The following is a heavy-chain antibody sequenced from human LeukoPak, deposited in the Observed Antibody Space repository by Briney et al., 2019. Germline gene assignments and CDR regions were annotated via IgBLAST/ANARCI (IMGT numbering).Heavy chain of an antibody. Sequence: LSLTCAVYGGSFSGYYWSWVRQAPGKGLEWVAVIWYDGSNKYYADSVKGRFTISRDNSKNTLYLQMNSLRAEDTAVYYCARCFGSGPLWDYYGMDVWGQGTTVTVSS. D-gene: IGHD3-3*01. CDR1: GGSFSGYY. V-gene: IGHV3-33*08. CDR3: ARCFGSGPLWDYYGMDV. CDR2: IWYDGSNK. J-gene: IGHJ6*02.